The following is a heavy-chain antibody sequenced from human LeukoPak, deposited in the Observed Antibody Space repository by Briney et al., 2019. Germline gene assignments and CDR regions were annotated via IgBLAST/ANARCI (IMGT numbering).Heavy chain of an antibody. CDR2: IRYDGNNK. D-gene: IGHD3-9*01. J-gene: IGHJ4*02. V-gene: IGHV3-30*02. CDR1: GFTFSSYA. CDR3: VKDPLRYFDWPRPYFDH. Sequence: QAGGSLRLSCAASGFTFSSYAMSWVRQDPGKGLDWVAFIRYDGNNKYYADSVKGRFTISRDNSNNTLYLQMNSLRAEDTAVYYCVKDPLRYFDWPRPYFDHWGQGTLVTVSS.